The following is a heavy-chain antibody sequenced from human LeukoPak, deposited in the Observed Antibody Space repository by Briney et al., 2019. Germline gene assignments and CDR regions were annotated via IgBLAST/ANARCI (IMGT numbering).Heavy chain of an antibody. CDR2: ISYDGSNK. D-gene: IGHD6-19*01. V-gene: IGHV3-30*18. CDR3: AKGGGKQWLKYYFDY. J-gene: IGHJ4*02. Sequence: PGRSLRLSCVASGFTFSSYGMHWVRQAPGKGLEWVAVISYDGSNKYYADSVKGRFTISRDNSKNTLYLQMNSLRAEDTAVYYCAKGGGKQWLKYYFDYWGQGTLVTVSS. CDR1: GFTFSSYG.